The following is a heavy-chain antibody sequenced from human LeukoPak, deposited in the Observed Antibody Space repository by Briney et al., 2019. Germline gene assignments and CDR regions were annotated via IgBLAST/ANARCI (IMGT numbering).Heavy chain of an antibody. J-gene: IGHJ4*02. D-gene: IGHD1-26*01. CDR2: ISYDGSNK. Sequence: GGSLRLSCAASGFTFSSYGMHWVRQAPGKGLEWVAVISYDGSNKYYADSVKGRFTISRDNSKNTLYLQMNSLRAEDTAVYCCARGVVGATNFDYWGQGTLVTVSS. CDR3: ARGVVGATNFDY. CDR1: GFTFSSYG. V-gene: IGHV3-30*03.